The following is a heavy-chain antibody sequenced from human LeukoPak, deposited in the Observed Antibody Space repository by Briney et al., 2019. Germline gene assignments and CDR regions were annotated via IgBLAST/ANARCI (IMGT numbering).Heavy chain of an antibody. V-gene: IGHV3-7*01. J-gene: IGHJ4*02. CDR1: GFTFSSYA. CDR3: ARTIRGY. Sequence: GGSLRLSCAASGFTFSSYAMSWVRQAPGKGLEWVANIKEDGSEKYYVDSVKGRFTISRDNAKNSLYLQMNSLRAEGTAVYYCARTIRGYWGQGTLVTVSS. D-gene: IGHD3-10*01. CDR2: IKEDGSEK.